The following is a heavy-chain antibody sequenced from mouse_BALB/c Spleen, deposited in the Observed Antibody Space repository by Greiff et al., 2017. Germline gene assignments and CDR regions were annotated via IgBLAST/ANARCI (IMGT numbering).Heavy chain of an antibody. CDR1: GYTFSSYW. CDR3: ARGGIGSRVFWYFDV. Sequence: VKLQESGAELMKPGASVKISCKATGYTFSSYWIEWVKQRPGHGLEWIGEILPGSGSTNYNEKFKGKATFTADTSSNTAYMQLSSLTSEDSAVYYCARGGIGSRVFWYFDVWGAGTTVTVSS. D-gene: IGHD1-1*01. J-gene: IGHJ1*01. V-gene: IGHV1-9*01. CDR2: ILPGSGST.